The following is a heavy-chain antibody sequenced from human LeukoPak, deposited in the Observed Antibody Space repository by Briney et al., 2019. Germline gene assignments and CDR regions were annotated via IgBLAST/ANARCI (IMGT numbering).Heavy chain of an antibody. Sequence: GRSLRLSCAASGFRFSGFAMHWVRQAPGKGLEWVAVIQYDGSAESYAGPVKGRFTISRDNSRDTVYLQMNSLRAEDTAAYYCAKREVATRYFDYWGQGTLVTVSS. CDR1: GFRFSGFA. J-gene: IGHJ4*02. D-gene: IGHD5-12*01. V-gene: IGHV3-33*06. CDR2: IQYDGSAE. CDR3: AKREVATRYFDY.